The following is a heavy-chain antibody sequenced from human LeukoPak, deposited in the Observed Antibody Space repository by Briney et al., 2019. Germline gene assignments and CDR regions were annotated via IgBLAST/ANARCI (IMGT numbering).Heavy chain of an antibody. CDR3: ARDKAHSYGYYFDP. V-gene: IGHV4-4*08. Sequence: SETLSLTCTVSGDAISTYYWNWIRQTPGEGLEWVGHIANGRTDYNPSLKSRAIISVDTSKNQISLRLTSVTAADTAVYHCARDKAHSYGYYFDPWGPGTQVLVSS. J-gene: IGHJ4*02. CDR1: GDAISTYY. CDR2: IANGRT. D-gene: IGHD3-10*01.